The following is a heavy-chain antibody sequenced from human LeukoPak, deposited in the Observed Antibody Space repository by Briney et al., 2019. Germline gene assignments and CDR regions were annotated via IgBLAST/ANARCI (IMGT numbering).Heavy chain of an antibody. J-gene: IGHJ6*03. CDR1: GGSTSAYY. CDR3: ARAHSWLRFLYYYMDV. V-gene: IGHV4-4*07. D-gene: IGHD5-12*01. CDR2: IYTSGRT. Sequence: PSETLSLTCTVSGGSTSAYYWSWIRQSAGKGLEWIGRIYTSGRTNYNPSLESRVTMSVDTSKNQFSLKLRSVTAADTAVYYCARAHSWLRFLYYYMDVWGEGTTVTVSS.